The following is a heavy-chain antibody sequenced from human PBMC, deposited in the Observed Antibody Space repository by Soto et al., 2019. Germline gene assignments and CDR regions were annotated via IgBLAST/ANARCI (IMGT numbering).Heavy chain of an antibody. CDR2: IYWDDDE. Sequence: QITLKESGPTLVRPTQTLTLTCTVSGFSRSTSGVGVAWIRQPPGKALEWLGIIYWDDDERYSPSLRSRLTITKDTYLNQVVLRMTNTDPLDTATYYCAHSDPEGWALEYWGQGLRVTVSS. J-gene: IGHJ4*02. CDR3: AHSDPEGWALEY. CDR1: GFSRSTSGVG. V-gene: IGHV2-5*02.